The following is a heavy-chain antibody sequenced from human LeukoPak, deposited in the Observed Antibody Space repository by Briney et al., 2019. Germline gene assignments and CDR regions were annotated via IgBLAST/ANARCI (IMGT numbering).Heavy chain of an antibody. CDR1: GYTFTGYY. Sequence: ASVKVSCKASGYTFTGYYMHWVRQAPGQGLEWMGWINPNSGGTNYAQKFQGRVTMTRDTSTSTAYMELSRLRSDDTAVYYCARIVDCSSTSCYGPWGQGTLVTVSS. D-gene: IGHD2-2*01. V-gene: IGHV1-2*02. J-gene: IGHJ5*02. CDR3: ARIVDCSSTSCYGP. CDR2: INPNSGGT.